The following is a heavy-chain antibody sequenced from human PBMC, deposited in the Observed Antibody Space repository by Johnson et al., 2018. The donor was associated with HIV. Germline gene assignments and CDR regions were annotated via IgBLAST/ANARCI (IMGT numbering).Heavy chain of an antibody. J-gene: IGHJ3*02. CDR3: ARVSNPQYCSSTSCSGWDGAFDI. CDR1: GFTFSNYV. CDR2: ISYDGSNK. V-gene: IGHV3-30*14. Sequence: QEKLVESGGGVVQPGRSLGLSCSASGFTFSNYVMYWVRQAPGKGLQWLAVISYDGSNKYYADSVKGRFTISRDNSKNTLYLQMNSLRAEDTAVYYCARVSNPQYCSSTSCSGWDGAFDIWGQGTMVTVSS. D-gene: IGHD2-2*01.